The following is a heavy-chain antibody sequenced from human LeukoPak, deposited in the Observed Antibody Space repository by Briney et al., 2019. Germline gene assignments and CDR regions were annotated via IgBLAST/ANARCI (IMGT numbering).Heavy chain of an antibody. CDR2: VYHSGST. D-gene: IGHD5-12*01. V-gene: IGHV4-4*02. J-gene: IGHJ4*02. CDR1: GGSISSSNW. Sequence: NPSETLSLTCAVSGGSISSSNWWSWVRQPPGKGLEWIGEVYHSGSTNYNPSLKSRVTISVDTSKNQFSLKLSSVTAADTAVYYCARGGYSGYDEGGRFDYWGQGTLVTVSS. CDR3: ARGGYSGYDEGGRFDY.